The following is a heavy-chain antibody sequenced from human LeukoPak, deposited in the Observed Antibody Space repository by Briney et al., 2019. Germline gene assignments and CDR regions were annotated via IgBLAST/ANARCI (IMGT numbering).Heavy chain of an antibody. J-gene: IGHJ4*02. D-gene: IGHD3-10*01. V-gene: IGHV4-34*01. Sequence: SETLSLTCVVYGGSFSGYYWRWIRQPPGKGLEWIGSIYYSGSTYYNPSLKSRVTISVDTSKNQFSLKLSSVTAADTAVYYCARMPSITRGYFDYWGQGTLVTVSS. CDR3: ARMPSITRGYFDY. CDR2: IYYSGST. CDR1: GGSFSGYY.